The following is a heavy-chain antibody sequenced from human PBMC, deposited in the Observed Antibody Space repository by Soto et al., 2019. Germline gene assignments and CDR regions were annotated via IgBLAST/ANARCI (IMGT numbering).Heavy chain of an antibody. CDR3: GSEGEDMSSHGGGNALDP. Sequence: QVPLQEAGPGLVKPSQTLSLTCTVSGASIRGVDYFWTWIRQRPGKGLEWLGNIYASGSAYTNPDHKCRVGIAGDTYQNQFDLSLSSETAGDSAVYYCGSEGEDMSSHGGGNALDPWVQG. J-gene: IGHJ5*02. CDR2: IYASGSA. CDR1: GASIRGVDYF. D-gene: IGHD3-16*01. V-gene: IGHV4-31*03.